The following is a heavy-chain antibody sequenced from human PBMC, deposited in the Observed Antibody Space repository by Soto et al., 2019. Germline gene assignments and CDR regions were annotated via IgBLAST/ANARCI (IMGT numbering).Heavy chain of an antibody. D-gene: IGHD1-26*01. V-gene: IGHV3-23*01. CDR2: VSTGGST. J-gene: IGHJ4*02. CDR3: AKRRGAGGHFDY. Sequence: DVQLLESGGGLVQPEGSLRLSCAASGFTFSSYAMGWVRQGPGKGLEWVAVVSTGGSTHYADSSRGRSTISRDNSKNTLSLQMNRLTAEDTAVYFCAKRRGAGGHFDYWGQGAVVTVS. CDR1: GFTFSSYA.